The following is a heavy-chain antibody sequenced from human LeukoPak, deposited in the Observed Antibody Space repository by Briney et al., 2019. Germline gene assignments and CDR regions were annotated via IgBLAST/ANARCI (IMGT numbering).Heavy chain of an antibody. J-gene: IGHJ6*02. CDR2: ISYDGSNK. CDR1: GFTFSSYA. Sequence: GGSLRLSCAASGFTFSSYAMHWVRQAPGKGLEWVAVISYDGSNKYYADSVKGRFTISRDNSKNTLYLQMNSLRAEDTAVYYCARYRYGMDVWGQGTTVTVSS. D-gene: IGHD3-16*02. CDR3: ARYRYGMDV. V-gene: IGHV3-30-3*01.